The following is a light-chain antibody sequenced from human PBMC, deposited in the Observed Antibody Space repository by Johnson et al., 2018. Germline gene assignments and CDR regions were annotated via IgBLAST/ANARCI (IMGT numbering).Light chain of an antibody. CDR2: ENN. CDR3: GTWDSSLSAGNV. Sequence: QSVLTHPPSVSAAPGQKVTISCSGSSSNIGNNYVSWYQQLPGTAPKLLIYENNKRPSGIPDRFSGSKSGTSATLGITGLQTGDEADYYCGTWDSSLSAGNVFGTGTKVTFL. CDR1: SSNIGNNY. J-gene: IGLJ1*01. V-gene: IGLV1-51*02.